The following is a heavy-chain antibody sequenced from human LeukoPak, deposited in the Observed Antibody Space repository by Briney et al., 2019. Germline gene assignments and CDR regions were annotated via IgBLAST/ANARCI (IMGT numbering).Heavy chain of an antibody. J-gene: IGHJ5*02. CDR3: ARAYCSGGSCYSGWFDP. D-gene: IGHD2-15*01. CDR2: IIPIFGTA. Sequence: SSVKVSCKASGGTFSSYAISWVRQAPGQGLEWMGGIIPIFGTANYAQEFQGRVTITAEESTSTAYMELSSLRSEDTAVYYCARAYCSGGSCYSGWFDPWGQGTLVTVSS. CDR1: GGTFSSYA. V-gene: IGHV1-69*01.